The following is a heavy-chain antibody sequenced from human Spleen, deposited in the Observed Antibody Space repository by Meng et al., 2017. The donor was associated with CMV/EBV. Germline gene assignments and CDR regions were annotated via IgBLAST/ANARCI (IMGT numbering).Heavy chain of an antibody. Sequence: SCAASGFSLSDYYMSWIRQAPGKGLEWISYISNSGTTTYYADSVKGRFTISRDNAKNSLYLQMNSLRGEDTAVYYCQGYCSSTSCYRGGYWGQGTLVTVSS. CDR1: GFSLSDYY. J-gene: IGHJ4*02. CDR2: ISNSGTTT. CDR3: QGYCSSTSCYRGGY. D-gene: IGHD2-2*02. V-gene: IGHV3-11*01.